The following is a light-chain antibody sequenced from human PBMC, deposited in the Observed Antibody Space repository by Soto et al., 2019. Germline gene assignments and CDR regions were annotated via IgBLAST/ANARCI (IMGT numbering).Light chain of an antibody. CDR1: NSDVGTYNL. V-gene: IGLV2-23*02. J-gene: IGLJ3*02. Sequence: QSVLTQPASVSGSPGQSITISCTGTNSDVGTYNLVSWYQQHPGKAPKLMIYEVSKRPSGVSNRFSGSKSGNTASLTISGLQAEDEADYYCCSYEVRSTWVFGGGTKVTVL. CDR2: EVS. CDR3: CSYEVRSTWV.